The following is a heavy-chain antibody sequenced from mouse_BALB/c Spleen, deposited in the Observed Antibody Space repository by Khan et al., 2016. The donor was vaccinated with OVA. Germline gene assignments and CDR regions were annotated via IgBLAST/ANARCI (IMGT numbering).Heavy chain of an antibody. V-gene: IGHV1S137*01. D-gene: IGHD2-1*01. CDR3: GSDSGHYRFAY. CDR1: GYTITDFY. J-gene: IGHJ3*01. CDR2: ISTYYGDA. Sequence: QVQLQQSGAELVRPGVSVKISCKGSGYTITDFYMHWVKQRHAKSLEWSGGISTYYGDANYNQNFKGKATMTVDTSSSTAYLELHRLTSEDSAICSCGSDSGHYRFAYWGQGTLVTVSA.